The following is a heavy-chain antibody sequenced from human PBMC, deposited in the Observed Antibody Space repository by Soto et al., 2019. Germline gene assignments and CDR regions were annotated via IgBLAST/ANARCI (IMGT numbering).Heavy chain of an antibody. CDR2: IYYSGST. CDR3: ARQGGCSGGSCYLKEAFDV. J-gene: IGHJ3*01. Sequence: PSETLSLTCTVSGSSIRTYYWSWIRQPPGKGLEYIGYIYYSGSTNYNPSLKSRVTISVDTSKNQFSLKLSSVTAADTAVYYCARQGGCSGGSCYLKEAFDVWGQGTMVTVSS. CDR1: GSSIRTYY. V-gene: IGHV4-59*08. D-gene: IGHD2-15*01.